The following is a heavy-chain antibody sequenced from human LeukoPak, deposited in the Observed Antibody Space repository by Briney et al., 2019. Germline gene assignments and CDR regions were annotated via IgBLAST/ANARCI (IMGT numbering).Heavy chain of an antibody. V-gene: IGHV3-21*01. CDR1: GFTFSSYS. Sequence: GGSLRLSCAASGFTFSSYSMNWIRQAPGKGLEWVSSISSSSSYIYYADSVKGRFTISRDNAKNSLYLQMNSLRAEDTAVYYCARDGSVAARDYWGQGTLVTVSS. CDR3: ARDGSVAARDY. J-gene: IGHJ4*02. CDR2: ISSSSSYI. D-gene: IGHD6-13*01.